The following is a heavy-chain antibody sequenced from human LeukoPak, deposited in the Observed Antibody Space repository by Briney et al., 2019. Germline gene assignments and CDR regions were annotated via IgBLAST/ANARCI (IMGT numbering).Heavy chain of an antibody. CDR3: ARGITHPYYFDY. V-gene: IGHV4-34*01. Sequence: SETLSLTCAVYGGSFSGYYWSLIRQPPGKGLEWIGEINHSGSTNYNPSLKSRVTISVDTSKNQFSLKLSSVTAADTAVYYCARGITHPYYFDYWGQGTLVTVSS. J-gene: IGHJ4*02. CDR1: GGSFSGYY. CDR2: INHSGST. D-gene: IGHD1-20*01.